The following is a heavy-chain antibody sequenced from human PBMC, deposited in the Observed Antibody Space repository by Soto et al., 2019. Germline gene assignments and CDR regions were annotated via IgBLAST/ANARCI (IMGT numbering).Heavy chain of an antibody. CDR2: VRPDSGHT. V-gene: IGHV1-8*01. J-gene: IGHJ6*02. Sequence: QVQLVQSGAEVKKPGASVKVSCKASGYTFTSYDINWVRQAPGQGLEWMGWVRPDSGHTGYAQKFQGLVTMNRNTSISTSYMELSSLTSEDTAVYYCARLRGSMNSYYDHGMDVWGQWTTVTVSS. CDR3: ARLRGSMNSYYDHGMDV. D-gene: IGHD2-15*01. CDR1: GYTFTSYD.